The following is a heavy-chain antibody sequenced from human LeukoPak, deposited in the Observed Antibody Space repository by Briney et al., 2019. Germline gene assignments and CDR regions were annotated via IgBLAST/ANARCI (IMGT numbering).Heavy chain of an antibody. Sequence: GGSLRLTCAASGFTFSSYGMHWVRQAPGKGLEWVAFIRYDGSNKYYADSVKGRFTISRDNSKNTLYLQMNSLRAEDTAVYYCAKTGGGYYDSSGYYLDYWGQGTLVTVSS. D-gene: IGHD3-22*01. V-gene: IGHV3-30*02. CDR2: IRYDGSNK. CDR1: GFTFSSYG. CDR3: AKTGGGYYDSSGYYLDY. J-gene: IGHJ4*02.